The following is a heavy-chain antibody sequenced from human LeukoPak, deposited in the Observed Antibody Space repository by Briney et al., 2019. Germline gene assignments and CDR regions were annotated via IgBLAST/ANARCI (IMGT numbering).Heavy chain of an antibody. Sequence: PGGSLRLSCAASGFTFSSYEMNWVRQAPGKGLEWVSYISSSGSTIYYADSVKGRFTISRDNAKNSLYLQMNSLRAEDTAVYYCARQVRDFWSGHRGGYFDYWGQGTLVTVSS. CDR1: GFTFSSYE. CDR3: ARQVRDFWSGHRGGYFDY. D-gene: IGHD3-3*01. V-gene: IGHV3-48*03. J-gene: IGHJ4*02. CDR2: ISSSGSTI.